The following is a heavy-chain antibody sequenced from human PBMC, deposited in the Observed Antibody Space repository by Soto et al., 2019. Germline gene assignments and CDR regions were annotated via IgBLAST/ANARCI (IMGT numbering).Heavy chain of an antibody. J-gene: IGHJ4*02. CDR1: GGSISSYY. CDR3: ARHALSIVATLDY. Sequence: SETPSLTCTVSGGSISSYYWSWIRQPPGKGLEWIGYIYYSGSTNYNPSLKSRVTISVDTSKNQFSLKLSSVTAADTAVYYCARHALSIVATLDYWGQGTLVTVSS. V-gene: IGHV4-59*08. CDR2: IYYSGST. D-gene: IGHD5-12*01.